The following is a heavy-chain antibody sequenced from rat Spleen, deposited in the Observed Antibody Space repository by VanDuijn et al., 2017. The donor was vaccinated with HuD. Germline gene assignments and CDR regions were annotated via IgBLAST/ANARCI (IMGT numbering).Heavy chain of an antibody. Sequence: VQLKESGPGLVQPSQTLSLICTVAGFSLTSYNVHWVRQPPGKGLGWMGVIWTGGSTAYNSTLKSRLSISRDTSKSQVFLKINSRQTEDIATYYCARGTGTAPYFDYWGQGVMVTVSS. D-gene: IGHD1-2*01. J-gene: IGHJ2*01. V-gene: IGHV2-30*01. CDR3: ARGTGTAPYFDY. CDR1: GFSLTSYN. CDR2: IWTGGST.